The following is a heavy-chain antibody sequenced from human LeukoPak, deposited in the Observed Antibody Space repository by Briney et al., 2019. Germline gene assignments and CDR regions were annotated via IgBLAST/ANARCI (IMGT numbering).Heavy chain of an antibody. D-gene: IGHD3-10*01. V-gene: IGHV4-59*08. CDR1: GGSISSYY. Sequence: PSETLSLTCTVSGGSISSYYWSWIRQPPGKGLEWIGYIYYSGSTNYNPSLKSRVTISVDTSKNQFSLKLSSVTAADTAVYCCARHIYYYGSAENWGQGTLVTVSS. CDR3: ARHIYYYGSAEN. J-gene: IGHJ4*02. CDR2: IYYSGST.